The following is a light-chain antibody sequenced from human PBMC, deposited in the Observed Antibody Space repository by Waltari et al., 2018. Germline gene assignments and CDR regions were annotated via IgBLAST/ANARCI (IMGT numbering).Light chain of an antibody. CDR2: STS. Sequence: DIQMTQSPSAMSASVGDRVTITCRASQDIGHPLALFKQKPGEVPKRLIFSTSSLQSGFPSRFSGSGSGTEFTLTISSLQPEDFATYYCRQYKTYPLTFGGGTKVDIK. CDR1: QDIGHP. V-gene: IGKV1-17*03. J-gene: IGKJ4*01. CDR3: RQYKTYPLT.